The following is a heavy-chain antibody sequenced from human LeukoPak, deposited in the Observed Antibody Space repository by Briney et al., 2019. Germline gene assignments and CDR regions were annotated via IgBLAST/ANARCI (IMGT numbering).Heavy chain of an antibody. D-gene: IGHD3-10*01. CDR1: GGSFSGYY. CDR3: ARAIRGVIIDPPYYFDY. J-gene: IGHJ4*02. CDR2: INHSGST. Sequence: PSETLSLTCAVYGGSFSGYYWSWIRQPPGKGLEWIGEINHSGSTNYNPSLKSRVTISVDTSKNQFSLKLSSVTAADTAVYYCARAIRGVIIDPPYYFDYWGQGTLVTVSS. V-gene: IGHV4-34*01.